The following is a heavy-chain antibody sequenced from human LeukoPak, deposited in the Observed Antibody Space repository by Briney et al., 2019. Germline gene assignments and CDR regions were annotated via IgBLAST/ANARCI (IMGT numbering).Heavy chain of an antibody. CDR1: GYTFTGYW. J-gene: IGHJ4*02. CDR2: IYPGNSET. V-gene: IGHV5-51*01. D-gene: IGHD2-2*01. CDR3: ARGRYCDSTSCQRFDS. Sequence: GESLKISCKGAGYTFTGYWVAWVRQMPGKGLEWMGIIYPGNSETRYSPSVQGQVTISVDKSITTAYLQWSSLKASDTAMHYCARGRYCDSTSCQRFDSWGQGTLVTVSS.